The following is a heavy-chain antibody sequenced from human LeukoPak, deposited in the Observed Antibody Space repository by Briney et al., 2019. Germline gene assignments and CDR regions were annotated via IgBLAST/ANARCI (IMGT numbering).Heavy chain of an antibody. Sequence: GGSLRLSCAASGFTFSNYAMSWVRQAPGKGLEWVSVISGSGDTTDYADSVKGRFTISRDNSKNTLYLLMNSLRAEDTAVYYCSKLRSSVPAAAYNNWGQGILVTVSS. J-gene: IGHJ4*02. D-gene: IGHD2-2*01. CDR2: ISGSGDTT. CDR1: GFTFSNYA. V-gene: IGHV3-23*01. CDR3: SKLRSSVPAAAYNN.